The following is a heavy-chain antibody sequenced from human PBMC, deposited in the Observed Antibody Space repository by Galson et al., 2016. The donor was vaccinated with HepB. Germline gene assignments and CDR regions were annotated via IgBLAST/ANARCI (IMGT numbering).Heavy chain of an antibody. Sequence: SVKVSCKASGYTFTRYSIHWVRQAPGQRFEWLGWINAGNGKRKYSQKFQGRVTITRDTSASTAYMELSSLRSEDTAVYYCARPVTNLTAAHGYWGQGTLVTLSS. D-gene: IGHD6-13*01. CDR3: ARPVTNLTAAHGY. V-gene: IGHV1-3*01. CDR1: GYTFTRYS. J-gene: IGHJ4*02. CDR2: INAGNGKR.